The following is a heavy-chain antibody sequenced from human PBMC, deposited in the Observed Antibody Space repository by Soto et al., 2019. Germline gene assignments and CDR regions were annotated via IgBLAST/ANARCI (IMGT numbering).Heavy chain of an antibody. Sequence: PGGSLRLSCAASGFTFSNYLMSWVRQAPGKGLEWVAKINQGGSEKWSADSVKGRFTISRDNAKNSLYLQLNSLGAEDTAVYYCVKDDGDYSFDYWGQGTLVTVSS. CDR2: INQGGSEK. V-gene: IGHV3-7*03. D-gene: IGHD4-17*01. J-gene: IGHJ4*02. CDR1: GFTFSNYL. CDR3: VKDDGDYSFDY.